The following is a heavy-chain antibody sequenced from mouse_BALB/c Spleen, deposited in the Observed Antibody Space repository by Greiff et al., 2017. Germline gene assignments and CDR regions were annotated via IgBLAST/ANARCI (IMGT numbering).Heavy chain of an antibody. V-gene: IGHV4-1*02. CDR3: ARKGPLGRLDY. CDR2: INPDSSTI. CDR1: GFDFSRYW. D-gene: IGHD4-1*01. Sequence: EVKLMESGGGLVQPGGSLKLSCAASGFDFSRYWMSWVRQAPGKGLEWIGEINPDSSTINYTPSLKDKFIISRDNAKNTLYLQMSKVRSEDTALYYCARKGPLGRLDYWGQGTTLTVSS. J-gene: IGHJ2*01.